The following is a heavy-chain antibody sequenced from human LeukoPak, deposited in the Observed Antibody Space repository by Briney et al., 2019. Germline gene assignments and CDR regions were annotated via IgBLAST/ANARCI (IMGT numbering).Heavy chain of an antibody. J-gene: IGHJ5*02. D-gene: IGHD6-13*01. CDR3: ARDLRSSSWYWFDP. Sequence: GGSLRLSCAASGFTFDDYAMHWVRQAPGKGLEWVSGISWNSGSIGYADSVKGRFTISRDNSKNTLYLQMNSLRAEDTAVYYCARDLRSSSWYWFDPWGQGTLVTVSS. CDR2: ISWNSGSI. CDR1: GFTFDDYA. V-gene: IGHV3-9*01.